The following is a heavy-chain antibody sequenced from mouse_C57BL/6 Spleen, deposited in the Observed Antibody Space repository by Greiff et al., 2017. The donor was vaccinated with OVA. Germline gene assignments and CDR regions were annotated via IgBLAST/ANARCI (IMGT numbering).Heavy chain of an antibody. J-gene: IGHJ3*01. CDR2: ISDGGSYT. Sequence: EVQLVESGGGLVKPGGSLKLSCAASGFTFSSYAMSWVRQTPEKRLEWVATISDGGSYTYYPDNVKGRFTISRDNAKNNLYLQMSHLKSEDTAMYYCARGEIYYGSKFAYWGQGTLVTVSA. V-gene: IGHV5-4*01. CDR1: GFTFSSYA. CDR3: ARGEIYYGSKFAY. D-gene: IGHD1-1*01.